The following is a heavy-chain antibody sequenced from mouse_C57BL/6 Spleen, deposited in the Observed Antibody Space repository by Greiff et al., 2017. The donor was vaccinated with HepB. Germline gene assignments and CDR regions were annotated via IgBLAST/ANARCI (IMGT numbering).Heavy chain of an antibody. CDR2: IWSGGST. V-gene: IGHV2-2*01. D-gene: IGHD4-1*02. Sequence: QVQLQQSGPGLVQPSQSLSITCTVSGFSLTSYGVHWVRQSPGKGLEWLGVIWSGGSTDYNAAFISRLSISKDNSKSQVFFKMNSLQADDTAIYYCATNSDYAMDYWGQGTSVTVSS. J-gene: IGHJ4*01. CDR3: ATNSDYAMDY. CDR1: GFSLTSYG.